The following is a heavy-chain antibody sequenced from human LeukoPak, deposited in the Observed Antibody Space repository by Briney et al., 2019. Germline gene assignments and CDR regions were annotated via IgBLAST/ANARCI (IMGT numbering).Heavy chain of an antibody. J-gene: IGHJ5*02. V-gene: IGHV1-18*04. CDR3: AREGPSITMVRGVTPMDWFDP. CDR2: ISAYNGNT. CDR1: GYTFTSYG. D-gene: IGHD3-10*01. Sequence: GPVQVSCKASGYTFTSYGISWVRQAPGQGLEWMGWISAYNGNTNYAQKLQGRVTMTTDTPTSTAYMELRSLRSDDTAVYYCAREGPSITMVRGVTPMDWFDPWGQGTLVTVSS.